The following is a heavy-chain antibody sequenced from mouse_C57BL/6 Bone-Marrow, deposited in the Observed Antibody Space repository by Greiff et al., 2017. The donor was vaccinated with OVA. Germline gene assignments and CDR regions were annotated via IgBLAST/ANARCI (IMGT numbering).Heavy chain of an antibody. Sequence: QVQLQQPGAELVMPGASVKLSCKASGYTFTSYWMHWVKQRPGQGLEWIGEIDPSDSYTNYNQKFKGKSTLTVDKSSSTAYMQLSSLTSEDTAVYYGARWSTVVASEDYWGQGTTLTVSS. CDR2: IDPSDSYT. CDR1: GYTFTSYW. D-gene: IGHD1-1*01. V-gene: IGHV1-69*01. CDR3: ARWSTVVASEDY. J-gene: IGHJ2*01.